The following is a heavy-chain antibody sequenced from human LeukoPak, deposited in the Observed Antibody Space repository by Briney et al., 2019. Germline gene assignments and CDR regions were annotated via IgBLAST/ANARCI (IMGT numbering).Heavy chain of an antibody. CDR1: GFTFSSYS. CDR3: ARDRMVEGHFFDY. Sequence: GGSLRLSCAASGFTFSSYSMNWVRQAPGKGLEWVSSISSSSSYIYYADSVKGRFTISRDNAKNSLYLQMNSLRAEDTAVYYCARDRMVEGHFFDYWAQETRVTVSS. V-gene: IGHV3-21*01. J-gene: IGHJ4*02. CDR2: ISSSSSYI. D-gene: IGHD4/OR15-4a*01.